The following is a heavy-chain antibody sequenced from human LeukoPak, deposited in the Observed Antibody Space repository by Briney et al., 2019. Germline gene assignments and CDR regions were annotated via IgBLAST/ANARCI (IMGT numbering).Heavy chain of an antibody. V-gene: IGHV4-59*08. D-gene: IGHD3-22*01. CDR1: GASISSFY. J-gene: IGHJ4*02. CDR2: IYFSGST. Sequence: SETLSLTCKVSGASISSFYWSWIRQPPGKGLEWIGYIYFSGSTNYNPSLKSRVTISLDTSKNQFSLKLTSVTAADTAVYYCARVNDSSGYLYYFDYWGQGTLVTVSS. CDR3: ARVNDSSGYLYYFDY.